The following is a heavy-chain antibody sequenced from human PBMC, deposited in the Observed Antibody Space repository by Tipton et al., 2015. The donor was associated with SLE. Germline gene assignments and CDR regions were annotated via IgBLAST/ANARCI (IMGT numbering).Heavy chain of an antibody. Sequence: GSLRLSCAASGFTFSSYWMSWVRQAPGKGLEWVANIKQDGSEKYYVDSVKGRFTISRDNAKNSLYLQMNSLRAEDTAVYYCTTDVFYGDYYFDYWGQGTLVTVSS. CDR3: TTDVFYGDYYFDY. V-gene: IGHV3-7*05. CDR1: GFTFSSYW. J-gene: IGHJ4*02. CDR2: IKQDGSEK. D-gene: IGHD4-17*01.